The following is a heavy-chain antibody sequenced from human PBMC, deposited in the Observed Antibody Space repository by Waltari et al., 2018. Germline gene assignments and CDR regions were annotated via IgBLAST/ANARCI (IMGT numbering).Heavy chain of an antibody. CDR3: ARATYSSHDY. V-gene: IGHV4-59*12. CDR2: IYGSGSST. Sequence: QLQLQESGPGLVKPSETLSVPCAVSGGSIRSSYWSWIRQAPGKGLEWIGYIYGSGSSTNYNPSLKSRVTLSVDTSKNQLSLKLSSVTAADTAVYYCARATYSSHDYWGQGVLVTVSS. D-gene: IGHD6-13*01. CDR1: GGSIRSSY. J-gene: IGHJ4*02.